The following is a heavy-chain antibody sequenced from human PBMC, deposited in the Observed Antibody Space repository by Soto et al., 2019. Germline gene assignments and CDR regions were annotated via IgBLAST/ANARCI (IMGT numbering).Heavy chain of an antibody. CDR3: ARAMVVTKNWFDP. V-gene: IGHV4-30-4*01. J-gene: IGHJ5*02. CDR2: IYYSGST. D-gene: IGHD2-21*02. CDR1: GGSISSGDYY. Sequence: PSETLSLTCTVSGGSISSGDYYWSWIRQPPGKGLEWIGYIYYSGSTYYNPSLKSRVTISVDTSKNQFSLKLSSVTAADTAVYCCARAMVVTKNWFDPWGQGNLVTVS.